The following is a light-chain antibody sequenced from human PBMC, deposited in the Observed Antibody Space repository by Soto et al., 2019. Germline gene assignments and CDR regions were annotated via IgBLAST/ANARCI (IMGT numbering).Light chain of an antibody. CDR2: AAS. J-gene: IGKJ1*01. CDR1: QGIRSA. CDR3: LQHNNYPPT. Sequence: IQVTQSPSSLSASVGDRVTITCRTSQGIRSALGWYQQKPGKVPKLLIYAASTLQSGVPSRFSGSGSGTEFTLTISSLQPEDFATYFCLQHNNYPPTFGQGTKVDIK. V-gene: IGKV1-17*01.